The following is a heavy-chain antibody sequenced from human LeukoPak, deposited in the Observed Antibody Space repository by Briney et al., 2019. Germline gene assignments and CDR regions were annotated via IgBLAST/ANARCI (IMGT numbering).Heavy chain of an antibody. J-gene: IGHJ3*01. CDR3: VRDWSYAFDL. CDR1: GFTFSSYG. CDR2: ISYDGSNK. Sequence: PGGSLRLSCAASGFTFSSYGMHWVRQAPGKGLEWVAVISYDGSNKYYADSVKGRFTISRDNSKNTLYLQMNSLRDDDTAVYYCVRDWSYAFDLWGQGTMVTVSS. V-gene: IGHV3-30*03.